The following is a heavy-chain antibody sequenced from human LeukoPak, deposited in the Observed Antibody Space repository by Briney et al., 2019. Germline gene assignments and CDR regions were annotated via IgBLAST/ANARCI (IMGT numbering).Heavy chain of an antibody. J-gene: IGHJ4*02. CDR3: AREAGGGWDYFDY. D-gene: IGHD3-10*01. CDR2: IYTGGNT. Sequence: PSETLSLTCTVSSGSINSYYWSYIRQPAGKGLDWIGRIYTGGNTNYNPSLKSRVTMSVDTSKNQFSLKLSSVTAADTAVYYCAREAGGGWDYFDYWGQGTLVTVSS. CDR1: SGSINSYY. V-gene: IGHV4-4*07.